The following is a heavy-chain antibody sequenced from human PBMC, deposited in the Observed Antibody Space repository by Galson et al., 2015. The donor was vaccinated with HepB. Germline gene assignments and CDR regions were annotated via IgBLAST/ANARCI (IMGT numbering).Heavy chain of an antibody. CDR3: ARASWGSSGYYYD. CDR2: IYSGGGA. J-gene: IGHJ4*02. Sequence: AASGLTVSNNYMTWVRQAPGKGLEWVSVIYSGGGAYYADSVKGRFTISRDNSKNTLYLQMNSLRAEDTAVYYCARASWGSSGYYYDWGQGILVTVSS. V-gene: IGHV3-53*01. CDR1: GLTVSNNY. D-gene: IGHD3-22*01.